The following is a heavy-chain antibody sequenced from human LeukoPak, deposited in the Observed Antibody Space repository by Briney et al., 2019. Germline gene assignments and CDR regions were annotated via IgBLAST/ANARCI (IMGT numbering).Heavy chain of an antibody. D-gene: IGHD3-10*01. CDR2: IHYSGST. Sequence: PSETLSLTCSVSGGSISSSSYYWGWIRQPPGKGLEWIGNIHYSGSTIYNPSLKSRVTISVDTSKNQFSLKLSSVTAADTAVYYCARELLWFGESLWGQGTLVTVSS. V-gene: IGHV4-39*07. CDR1: GGSISSSSYY. CDR3: ARELLWFGESL. J-gene: IGHJ4*02.